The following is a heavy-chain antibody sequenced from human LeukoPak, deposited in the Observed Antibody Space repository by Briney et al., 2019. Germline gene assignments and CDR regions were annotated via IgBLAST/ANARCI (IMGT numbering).Heavy chain of an antibody. D-gene: IGHD3-22*01. Sequence: PGGSLRLSCAASGFTFSSYGMHWVRQAPGKGLEWVAFIRYDGSNKYYADSVKGRFTISRDNSKNTLYLQMNSLRAEDTAVYYCARGDYDPPDYWGQGTLVTVSS. V-gene: IGHV3-30*02. J-gene: IGHJ4*02. CDR2: IRYDGSNK. CDR1: GFTFSSYG. CDR3: ARGDYDPPDY.